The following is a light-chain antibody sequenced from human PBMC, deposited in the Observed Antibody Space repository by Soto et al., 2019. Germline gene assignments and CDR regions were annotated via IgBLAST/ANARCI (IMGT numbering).Light chain of an antibody. Sequence: EIVLTQSPGTLSLSPGERATLSCRASQSVGSGYLAWYQQKPGQAPRLLIYGASSRATGIPDRFSGSGSGTEFTLTISRLEPEDFAVYYCQQYGSSPITFGQGTRLEIK. CDR3: QQYGSSPIT. CDR1: QSVGSGY. V-gene: IGKV3-20*01. J-gene: IGKJ5*01. CDR2: GAS.